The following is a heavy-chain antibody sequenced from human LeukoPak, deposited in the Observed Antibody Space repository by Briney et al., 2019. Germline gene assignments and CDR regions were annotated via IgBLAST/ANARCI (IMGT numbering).Heavy chain of an antibody. D-gene: IGHD6-6*01. V-gene: IGHV1-2*02. CDR2: INPNSGGT. J-gene: IGHJ5*02. CDR1: GYTFTGYY. Sequence: ASVKVSCKASGYTFTGYYMHWVRQAPGQGLEWMGWINPNSGGTNYAQKFQGRVTMTRDTSISTAYMELSRLRSDDTAVYYCARDPSSSGRSGNWFDPWGQGTLVTVSS. CDR3: ARDPSSSGRSGNWFDP.